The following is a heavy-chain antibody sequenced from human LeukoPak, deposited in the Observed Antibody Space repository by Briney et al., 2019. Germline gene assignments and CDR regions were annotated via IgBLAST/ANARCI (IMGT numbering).Heavy chain of an antibody. D-gene: IGHD2-2*01. CDR3: ARATTPLGYCSSTSCYDWFNP. V-gene: IGHV3-11*04. CDR1: GFTFSDYY. J-gene: IGHJ5*02. Sequence: GGSLRLSCAASGFTFSDYYMNWIRQAPGKGLEWVSYISISGTTIYYADSVKGRFTISRDNAKNSLYLQMNSLRAEDTAVYYCARATTPLGYCSSTSCYDWFNPWGQGTLVTVPS. CDR2: ISISGTTI.